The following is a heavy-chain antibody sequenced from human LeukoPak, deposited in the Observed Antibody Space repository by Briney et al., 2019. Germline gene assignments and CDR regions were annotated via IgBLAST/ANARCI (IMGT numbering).Heavy chain of an antibody. V-gene: IGHV4-4*07. CDR2: IYTSGYT. CDR1: GDSLSSSY. J-gene: IGHJ4*02. CDR3: AREYNSGGRYFDY. Sequence: SETLSLTCTVSGDSLSSSYWSWARQPAGKGLEWIGRIYTSGYTNYNPSLKGRVTMSVDTSKNQFSLNLTSMTAADTAVYYCAREYNSGGRYFDYWGQGTLVTGSS. D-gene: IGHD5-12*01.